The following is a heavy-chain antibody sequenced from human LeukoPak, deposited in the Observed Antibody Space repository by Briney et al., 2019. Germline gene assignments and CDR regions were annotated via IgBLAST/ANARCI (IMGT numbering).Heavy chain of an antibody. V-gene: IGHV4-39*01. D-gene: IGHD2-21*02. J-gene: IGHJ4*02. CDR3: ARVSSSIVVVTAIFDY. Sequence: SETLSLTCTVSGGSISSSSYYWGWIRQPPGKGLEWIGSIYYSGSTYYNPSLKSRVTISVDTSMNQFSLKLSSVTAADTAVYYCARVSSSIVVVTAIFDYWGQGTLVTVSS. CDR2: IYYSGST. CDR1: GGSISSSSYY.